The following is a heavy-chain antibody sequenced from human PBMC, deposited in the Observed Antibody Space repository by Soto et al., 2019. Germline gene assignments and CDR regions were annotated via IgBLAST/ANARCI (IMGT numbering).Heavy chain of an antibody. CDR2: IFPSDSDT. D-gene: IGHD3-22*01. Sequence: PGESLKISCRTSGYKFTSSWIAWVRQKPGKGLEWMGIIFPSDSDTRYSPSFQGQVTISVDKPISTAYLQWSSLKASDTAIYYCARNLDGYDSLGYKYYFQSWGQGTLVTVSS. CDR3: ARNLDGYDSLGYKYYFQS. J-gene: IGHJ4*02. V-gene: IGHV5-51*04. CDR1: GYKFTSSW.